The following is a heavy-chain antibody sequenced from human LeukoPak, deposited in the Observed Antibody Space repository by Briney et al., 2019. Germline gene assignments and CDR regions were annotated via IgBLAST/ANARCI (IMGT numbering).Heavy chain of an antibody. Sequence: PSQTLSLTCAVSGGSISSGGYSWSWIRQPPGKGLEWIGYIYHSGSTYYNPSLKSRVTISVDRSKGQFSLKLSSVTAADTAVYYCAASITMVRGVIPVNWFDPWGQGTLVTVSS. CDR3: AASITMVRGVIPVNWFDP. CDR1: GGSISSGGYS. V-gene: IGHV4-30-2*01. CDR2: IYHSGST. J-gene: IGHJ5*02. D-gene: IGHD3-10*01.